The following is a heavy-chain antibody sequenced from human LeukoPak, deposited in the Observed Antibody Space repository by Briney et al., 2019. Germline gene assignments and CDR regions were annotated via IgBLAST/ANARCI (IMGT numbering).Heavy chain of an antibody. CDR1: GGSVSSGSYY. Sequence: PSETLSLTCTVSGGSVSSGSYYWSWIRQPPGKGLEWIGYIYYSGSTNYNPSLKSRVTISVDTSKNQFSLKLSSVTAADTAVYYCARVVRRGLAATPLYWFDPWGQGTLVTVSS. CDR2: IYYSGST. CDR3: ARVVRRGLAATPLYWFDP. V-gene: IGHV4-61*01. D-gene: IGHD2-15*01. J-gene: IGHJ5*02.